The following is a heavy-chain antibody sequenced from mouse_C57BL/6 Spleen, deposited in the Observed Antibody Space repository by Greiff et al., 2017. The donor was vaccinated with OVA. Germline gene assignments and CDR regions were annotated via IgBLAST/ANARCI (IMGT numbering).Heavy chain of an antibody. J-gene: IGHJ2*01. CDR3: ARDFLITTVVNY. CDR2: INPNNGGT. Sequence: EVQLQQSGPELVKPGASVKMSCKASGYTFTDYNMHWVKQSHGKSLEWIGYINPNNGGTSYNQKFKGKATLTVNKSSSTAYMELRSLTSEDSAVYYCARDFLITTVVNYWGQGTTLTVSS. CDR1: GYTFTDYN. V-gene: IGHV1-22*01. D-gene: IGHD1-1*01.